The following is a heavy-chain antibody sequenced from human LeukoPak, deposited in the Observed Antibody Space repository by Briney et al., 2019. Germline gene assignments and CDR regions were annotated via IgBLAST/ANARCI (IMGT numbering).Heavy chain of an antibody. CDR2: IIPIFGTA. Sequence: SVKVSCKASGYTFTSYDINWVRQATGQGLEWMGGIIPIFGTANYAQKFQGRVTITTDESTSTAYMELSSLRSEDTAVYYCAREGQYYDFWSGYYTRYYYYMDVWGKGTTVTVSS. CDR1: GYTFTSYD. D-gene: IGHD3-3*01. J-gene: IGHJ6*03. CDR3: AREGQYYDFWSGYYTRYYYYMDV. V-gene: IGHV1-69*05.